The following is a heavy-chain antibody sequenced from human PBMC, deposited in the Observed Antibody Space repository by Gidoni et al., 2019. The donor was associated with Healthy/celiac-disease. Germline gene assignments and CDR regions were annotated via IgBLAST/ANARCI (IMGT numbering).Heavy chain of an antibody. CDR2: IRSNANSYAT. J-gene: IGHJ4*02. CDR3: TRQMELYQPASLIVYAAVSDY. V-gene: IGHV3-73*02. D-gene: IGHD2-8*01. CDR1: GFTFSGSA. Sequence: EVQLVESGGGLVQHGGSLKLACAASGFTFSGSAMHWVRQASGKGLEWVVRIRSNANSYATAYAASVTGMFTLSRDDSTHTAYLQMNSLKTDDTAVYYCTRQMELYQPASLIVYAAVSDYWGQVTLVTFSS.